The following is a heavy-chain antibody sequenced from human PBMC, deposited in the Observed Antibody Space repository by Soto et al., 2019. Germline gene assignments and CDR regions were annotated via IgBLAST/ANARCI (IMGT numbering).Heavy chain of an antibody. Sequence: EVQLLESGGGLVQPGGSLRLSCTASGFSFNTYAMNWVRQAPGKGLEWVSVVSGSGETTFYGDSVKGRFTISRDNSENRLYLQMNSLTVEDTAVYYCSRDPRLADYWGQGTLVTVSS. CDR3: SRDPRLADY. V-gene: IGHV3-23*02. J-gene: IGHJ4*02. CDR2: VSGSGETT. CDR1: GFSFNTYA. D-gene: IGHD6-25*01.